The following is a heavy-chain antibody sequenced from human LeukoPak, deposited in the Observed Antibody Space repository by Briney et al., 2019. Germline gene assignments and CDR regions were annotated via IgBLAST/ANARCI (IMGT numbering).Heavy chain of an antibody. CDR2: IYYSGST. CDR1: GGSISSYY. J-gene: IGHJ6*02. V-gene: IGHV4-59*01. D-gene: IGHD6-13*01. Sequence: PSETLSLTCTVSGGSISSYYWNWIRQPPGKGLEWIGYIYYSGSTNYNPSLKSRVTISVDTSKNQFSLKLSSVTAADTAVYYCARVKGGYSSSVGYYYYYGMDVWGQGTTVTVSS. CDR3: ARVKGGYSSSVGYYYYYGMDV.